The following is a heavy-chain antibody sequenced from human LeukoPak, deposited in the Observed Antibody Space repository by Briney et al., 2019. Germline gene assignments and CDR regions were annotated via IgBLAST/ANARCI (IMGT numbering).Heavy chain of an antibody. J-gene: IGHJ5*02. V-gene: IGHV1-2*02. CDR2: INPNSGGT. CDR3: ARGDIVVVPAQNWFDP. Sequence: ASVKVSCKASGYTFTGYYMHWVRQAPGQGLEWMGWINPNSGGTNYAQKFQGRVTMTRDTSIGTAYMELSRLRSDDTAVYYCARGDIVVVPAQNWFDPWGQGTLVTVSS. CDR1: GYTFTGYY. D-gene: IGHD2-2*01.